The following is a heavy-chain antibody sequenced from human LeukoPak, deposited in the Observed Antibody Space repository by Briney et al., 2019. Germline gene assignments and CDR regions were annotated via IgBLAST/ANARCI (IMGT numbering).Heavy chain of an antibody. D-gene: IGHD6-6*01. CDR3: AKDFADSSSSRVTY. V-gene: IGHV3-23*01. CDR1: GFTLSSYA. J-gene: IGHJ4*02. Sequence: PGGSLRLSCAASGFTLSSYAMSWVRQAPGKGLEWVSAISGSGGSTYYADSVKGRFTISRDNSKNTLYLQMNSLRAEDTAVYYCAKDFADSSSSRVTYWGQGTLVTVSS. CDR2: ISGSGGST.